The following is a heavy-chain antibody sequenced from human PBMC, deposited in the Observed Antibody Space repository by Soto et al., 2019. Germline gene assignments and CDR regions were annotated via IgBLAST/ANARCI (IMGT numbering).Heavy chain of an antibody. J-gene: IGHJ4*02. CDR2: IYSSGST. V-gene: IGHV3-53*01. D-gene: IGHD3-16*02. CDR3: ARERAYYDYVWGSYRYTWVFDY. Sequence: PGGSLRLSCAASGFTVSNNYMSWVRQAPGKGLEWVSIIYSSGSTYYADSVKGRFTISRDNSKDTLYLQMNSLRAEDTAVYYCARERAYYDYVWGSYRYTWVFDYWGQGTLVTVSS. CDR1: GFTVSNNY.